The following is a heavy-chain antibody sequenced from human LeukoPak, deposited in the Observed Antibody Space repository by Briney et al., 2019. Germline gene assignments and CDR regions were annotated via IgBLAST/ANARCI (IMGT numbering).Heavy chain of an antibody. CDR3: ARVVEQAGYSYGDDAFDI. CDR1: GGSISSGGYY. V-gene: IGHV4-30-4*08. CDR2: IYYSGST. Sequence: PSETLSLTCTVSGGSISSGGYYWSWIRQHPGKGLEWIGYIYYSGSTYYNPSLKSRVTISVDTSKNQFSLKLSSVTAADTAVYYCARVVEQAGYSYGDDAFDIWGQGTMVTVSS. J-gene: IGHJ3*02. D-gene: IGHD5-18*01.